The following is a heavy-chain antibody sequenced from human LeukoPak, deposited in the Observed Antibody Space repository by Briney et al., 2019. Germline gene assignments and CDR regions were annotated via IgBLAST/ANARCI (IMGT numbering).Heavy chain of an antibody. Sequence: PGGSLRLSCAASGFTVSRNYMSWVRQAPGKGLEWVGRIKRKTDGGTTDYAAPVKGRFTISRDDSKNTLYLQMNSLKTEDTAVYYCTSDLGYDILTGNDYWGQGTLVTVSS. V-gene: IGHV3-15*01. CDR3: TSDLGYDILTGNDY. CDR1: GFTVSRNY. D-gene: IGHD3-9*01. CDR2: IKRKTDGGTT. J-gene: IGHJ4*02.